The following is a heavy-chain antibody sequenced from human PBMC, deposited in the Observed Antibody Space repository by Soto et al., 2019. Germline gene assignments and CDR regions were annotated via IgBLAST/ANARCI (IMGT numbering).Heavy chain of an antibody. Sequence: QAQLVESGGGVVQPGTSLRLSCAASGITFTNYGFHWVRQAPGKGLEWVAVIWYDGTTKFYSDSVKGRFTISRDNSKSTLYLQMNSLRVEDTALYYCATVDNYYGSVFWGQGTLVTVSS. CDR2: IWYDGTTK. D-gene: IGHD3-10*01. CDR1: GITFTNYG. CDR3: ATVDNYYGSVF. V-gene: IGHV3-33*01. J-gene: IGHJ4*02.